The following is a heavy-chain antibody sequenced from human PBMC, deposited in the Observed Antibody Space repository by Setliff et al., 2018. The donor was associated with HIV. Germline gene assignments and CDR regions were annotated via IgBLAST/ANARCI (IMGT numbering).Heavy chain of an antibody. J-gene: IGHJ5*02. D-gene: IGHD3-3*01. Sequence: HPGGSLRLSCAASGFTFSNFWMHWVRQAPGKGLEWVASVSPDGSRNHCVGSVKGRFTASRHNAKSSLYLQMNSLRAEDTAVYYCARVLLITNAVYGVVSNQFDPWGQGTLVTVSS. CDR3: ARVLLITNAVYGVVSNQFDP. V-gene: IGHV3-7*03. CDR2: VSPDGSRN. CDR1: GFTFSNFW.